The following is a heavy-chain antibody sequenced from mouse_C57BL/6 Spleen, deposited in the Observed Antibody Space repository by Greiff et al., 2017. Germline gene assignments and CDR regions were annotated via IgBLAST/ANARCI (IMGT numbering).Heavy chain of an antibody. D-gene: IGHD1-1*01. V-gene: IGHV1-52*01. CDR3: ARGELITTVVAPFAY. J-gene: IGHJ3*01. CDR1: GYTFTSYW. CDR2: IDPSDSET. Sequence: QVQLQQPGAELVRPGSSVKLSCKASGYTFTSYWMHWVKQRPIQGLEWIGNIDPSDSETHYNQKFKDKATLTVDKSSSTAYMQLSSLTSEDSAVYFCARGELITTVVAPFAYWGQGTLVTVSA.